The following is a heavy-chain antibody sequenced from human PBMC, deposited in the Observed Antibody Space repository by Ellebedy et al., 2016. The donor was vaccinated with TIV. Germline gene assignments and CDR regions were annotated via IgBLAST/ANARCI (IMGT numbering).Heavy chain of an antibody. D-gene: IGHD2-2*01. Sequence: PGGSLRLSCAVSGFTFDDYAMHWVRQAPGKGLEWVSGISWNSGSIGYADSVTGRFTISRDNAKNSLYLQMNSLRAEETAVYYCVKGYCSSTSCHGIDYWGQGTLVTVSS. CDR1: GFTFDDYA. CDR2: ISWNSGSI. CDR3: VKGYCSSTSCHGIDY. J-gene: IGHJ4*02. V-gene: IGHV3-9*01.